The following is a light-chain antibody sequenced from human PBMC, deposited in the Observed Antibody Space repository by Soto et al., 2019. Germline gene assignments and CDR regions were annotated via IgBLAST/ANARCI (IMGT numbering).Light chain of an antibody. Sequence: DIQMTQSPSSLSASVGDRVTITCRASQSISSYLNWYQQKPGKAPKLLIYAASSLQSGVPSRFSGSGSGTDFTLTISRLEPEDFAVYYCQHYGSSTGVFGQGTKVDIK. CDR1: QSISSY. CDR2: AAS. V-gene: IGKV1-39*01. CDR3: QHYGSSTGV. J-gene: IGKJ1*01.